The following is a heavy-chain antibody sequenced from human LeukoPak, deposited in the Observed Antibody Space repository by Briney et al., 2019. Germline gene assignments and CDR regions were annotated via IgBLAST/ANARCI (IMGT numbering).Heavy chain of an antibody. CDR3: ARGDYGDSTFDY. D-gene: IGHD4-17*01. CDR2: INHSGST. Sequence: KPSETLSLTCAVYGGSFSGYYWSWIRQPPGKGLEWIGEINHSGSTNYNPSPKSRVTISVDTSKNQFSLKLSSVTAADTAVYYCARGDYGDSTFDYWGQGTLVTVSS. J-gene: IGHJ4*02. CDR1: GGSFSGYY. V-gene: IGHV4-34*01.